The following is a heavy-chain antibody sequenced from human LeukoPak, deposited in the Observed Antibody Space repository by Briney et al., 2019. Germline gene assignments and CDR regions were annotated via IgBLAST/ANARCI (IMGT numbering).Heavy chain of an antibody. Sequence: SETLSLTCGVSGYSISRGYYWAWIRQPPGKGLEWIGTIYHIGSTYYTPSLGSRVTISVDTSKNEFSLNLKSVTAAETAVYYCARAGWIITSGIDYWGQGALVTVSS. CDR3: ARAGWIITSGIDY. CDR1: GYSISRGYY. V-gene: IGHV4-38-2*01. D-gene: IGHD3-10*01. J-gene: IGHJ4*02. CDR2: IYHIGST.